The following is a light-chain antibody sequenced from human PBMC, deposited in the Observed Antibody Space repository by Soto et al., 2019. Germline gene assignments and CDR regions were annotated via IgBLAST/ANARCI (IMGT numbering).Light chain of an antibody. J-gene: IGKJ1*01. CDR3: QQYRT. CDR1: QTLSNSF. V-gene: IGKV3-20*01. CDR2: EAS. Sequence: EIVLTQSPGTLSLSPGERATLSCRASQTLSNSFIAWYQQKPGQAPRLLIYEASSRATGIPDRFSGSGSGTDFTLTISRLEPEDFAVYYCQQYRTFGQGTKVDIK.